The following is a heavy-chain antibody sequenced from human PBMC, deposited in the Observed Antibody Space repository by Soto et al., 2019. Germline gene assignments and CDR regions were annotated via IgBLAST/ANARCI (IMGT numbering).Heavy chain of an antibody. D-gene: IGHD2-2*01. V-gene: IGHV1-18*01. CDR1: GYTFTSYG. Sequence: ASVKVSCKASGYTFTSYGISWVRQAPGQGLEWMGWISAYNGNTNYAQKLQGRVTMTTGTSTSTAYMELRSLRSDDTAVYYCARDVDGTSSYYYYGMDVWGQGTTVTVS. CDR3: ARDVDGTSSYYYYGMDV. J-gene: IGHJ6*02. CDR2: ISAYNGNT.